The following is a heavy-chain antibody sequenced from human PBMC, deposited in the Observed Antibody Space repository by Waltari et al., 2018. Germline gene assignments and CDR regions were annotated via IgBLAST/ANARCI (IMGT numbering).Heavy chain of an antibody. Sequence: QVQLQESGPGLVKPSETLSLTCTVSGGSISSYYWSWIRQPPGKGLEWIGYIYYSGSTNYNPSLQSRVTISVDTSKNQFSLKLSSVTAADTAVYYCARASYYYDSSGYYSRGQYAFDIWGQGTMVTVSS. V-gene: IGHV4-59*01. D-gene: IGHD3-22*01. J-gene: IGHJ3*02. CDR1: GGSISSYY. CDR2: IYYSGST. CDR3: ARASYYYDSSGYYSRGQYAFDI.